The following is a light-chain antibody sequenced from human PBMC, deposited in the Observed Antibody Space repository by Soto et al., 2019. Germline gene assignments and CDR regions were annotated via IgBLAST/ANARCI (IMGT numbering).Light chain of an antibody. V-gene: IGLV2-14*01. CDR1: SSDVGGYNY. CDR3: SSYTSSSTLV. CDR2: EVS. J-gene: IGLJ1*01. Sequence: QSVLTQPASVSGSPGQSITISCTGTSSDVGGYNYVSWYQQHPGKAPKLMSYEVSNRPSGVSNRFSGSKSGHKASLTISGLPAEDEADYYCSSYTSSSTLVFGTGTKLTVL.